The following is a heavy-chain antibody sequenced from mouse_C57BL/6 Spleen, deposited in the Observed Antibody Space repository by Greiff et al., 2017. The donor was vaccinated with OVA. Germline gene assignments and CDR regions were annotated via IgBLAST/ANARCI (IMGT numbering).Heavy chain of an antibody. CDR3: ARAVTTFDY. D-gene: IGHD2-2*01. Sequence: EVQLQESGPGLVKPSQSLSLTCSVTGYSITSGYYWNWIRQFPGNKLEWMGYISYDGSNNYNPSLKNRISITRDTSKNQFFLKLNSVTTEDTATYYCARAVTTFDYWGQGTTLTVSS. V-gene: IGHV3-6*01. CDR1: GYSITSGYY. J-gene: IGHJ2*01. CDR2: ISYDGSN.